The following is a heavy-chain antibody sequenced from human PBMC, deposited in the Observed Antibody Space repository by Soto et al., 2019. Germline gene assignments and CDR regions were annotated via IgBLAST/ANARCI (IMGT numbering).Heavy chain of an antibody. J-gene: IGHJ6*02. D-gene: IGHD1-26*01. CDR2: IYYSGST. Sequence: PSETLSLTCTVSGGSISSGGYYWSWIRQHPXKGLEWIGYIYYSGSTYYNPSLKSRVTISVDTSKNQFSLKLSSVTAADTAVYYCARDKIPGLLDYYYGMDVWGQGTPVTVSS. CDR3: ARDKIPGLLDYYYGMDV. CDR1: GGSISSGGYY. V-gene: IGHV4-31*03.